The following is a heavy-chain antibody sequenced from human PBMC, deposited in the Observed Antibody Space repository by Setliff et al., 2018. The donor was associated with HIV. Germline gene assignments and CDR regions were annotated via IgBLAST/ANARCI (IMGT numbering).Heavy chain of an antibody. CDR3: ARHGTWNSQRFHFDD. D-gene: IGHD1-7*01. J-gene: IGHJ4*02. CDR1: AVSIGGYS. Sequence: SETLSLPCTVSAVSIGGYSWSWIRQSPGKGLEWIGSIYSTDTANHNPSLESRVTISVDKSKNQFSLKLNSVTAADTAVYYCARHGTWNSQRFHFDDWGQGTTVTVSS. V-gene: IGHV4-4*09. CDR2: IYSTDTA.